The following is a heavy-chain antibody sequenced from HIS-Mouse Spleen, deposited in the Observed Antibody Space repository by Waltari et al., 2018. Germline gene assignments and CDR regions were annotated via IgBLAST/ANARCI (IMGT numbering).Heavy chain of an antibody. V-gene: IGHV1-2*02. CDR3: ARDREVDWYFDL. D-gene: IGHD1-26*01. Sequence: QVQLVQSGAEVKKPGASVKVSCKASGYTFTGYYMHWVRQAPGQGLEWMGWVNPNSGGTNDAQKFQGRVTMTRDTSISTAYMELSRLRSDDTAVYYCARDREVDWYFDLWGRGTLVTVSS. CDR2: VNPNSGGT. J-gene: IGHJ2*01. CDR1: GYTFTGYY.